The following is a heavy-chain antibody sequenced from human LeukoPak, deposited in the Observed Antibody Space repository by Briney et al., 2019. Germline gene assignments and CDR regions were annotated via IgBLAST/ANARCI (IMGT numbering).Heavy chain of an antibody. Sequence: ASVKVSCKVSGYTFTGYYMHWVRQAPGQGLEWMGWINPNSGGTNYAQKFQGRATMTRDTSISTAYMELSRLRSDDTAVYYCARDQPYYYGSGSSSHSDYWGQGTLVTVSS. J-gene: IGHJ4*02. CDR2: INPNSGGT. V-gene: IGHV1-2*02. CDR1: GYTFTGYY. D-gene: IGHD3-10*01. CDR3: ARDQPYYYGSGSSSHSDY.